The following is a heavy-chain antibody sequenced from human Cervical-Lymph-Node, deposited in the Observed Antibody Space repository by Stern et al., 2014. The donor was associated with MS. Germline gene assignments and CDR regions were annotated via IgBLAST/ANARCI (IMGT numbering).Heavy chain of an antibody. CDR2: IRSTNTDT. CDR3: ASSLDPYDSSGHFDH. V-gene: IGHV3-11*06. Sequence: VQLVESGGGFVKPGGSLRLSCAASGFTFNDHYMSWIRQAPGKGLEWVSYIRSTNTDTSNADSVRGRFTIYRDNAQNSLYLQMNNLRAEDTAVYYCASSLDPYDSSGHFDHWGQGTLVTVSS. CDR1: GFTFNDHY. J-gene: IGHJ4*02. D-gene: IGHD3-22*01.